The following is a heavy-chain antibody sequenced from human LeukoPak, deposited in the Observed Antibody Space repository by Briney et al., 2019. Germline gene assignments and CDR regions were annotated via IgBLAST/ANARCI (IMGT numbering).Heavy chain of an antibody. CDR2: IYYSGST. D-gene: IGHD2-8*01. V-gene: IGHV4-39*07. J-gene: IGHJ3*02. Sequence: PSETLSLTCTVSGGSISSSSYYWGWIRQPPGKGLEWIGSIYYSGSTYYNPSLKSRVTISVDTSKNQFSLKLSSVTAADTAVYYCAREAAGYCTNGVCPRFNAFDIWGQGTMVTVAS. CDR1: GGSISSSSYY. CDR3: AREAAGYCTNGVCPRFNAFDI.